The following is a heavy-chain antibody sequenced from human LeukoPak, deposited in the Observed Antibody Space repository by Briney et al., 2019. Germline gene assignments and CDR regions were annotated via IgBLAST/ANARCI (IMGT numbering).Heavy chain of an antibody. J-gene: IGHJ3*02. CDR3: ARESCSGGSCTYDPFDI. CDR2: IASDGSST. CDR1: GFTFSSYW. Sequence: PGGSLRLSCAASGFTFSSYWMNWVRQAPGKGLVWVSRIASDGSSTTYADSVKGRFSIPRDNAKNTLYLQMNSLRVEDTAVYYCARESCSGGSCTYDPFDIWGHGTMVTVST. V-gene: IGHV3-74*01. D-gene: IGHD2-15*01.